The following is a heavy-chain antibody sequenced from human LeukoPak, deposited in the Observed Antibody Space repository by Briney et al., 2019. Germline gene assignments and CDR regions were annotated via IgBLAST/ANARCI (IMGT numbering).Heavy chain of an antibody. CDR1: GSTFSSYG. Sequence: GGSLRLSCAASGSTFSSYGMSWVRQAPGKGLEWVAFIRYDGSNKYYADSVKGRFTISRDNSKNTLYLQMNSLRAEDTAVYYCAKDHYYYDSTGYYSFYYFYMDVWGKGTTVTVSS. CDR3: AKDHYYYDSTGYYSFYYFYMDV. D-gene: IGHD3-22*01. V-gene: IGHV3-30*02. CDR2: IRYDGSNK. J-gene: IGHJ6*03.